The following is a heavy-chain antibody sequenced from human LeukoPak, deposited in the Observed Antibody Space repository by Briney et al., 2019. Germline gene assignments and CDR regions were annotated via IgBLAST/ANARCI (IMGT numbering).Heavy chain of an antibody. CDR1: GGSISSSSYY. Sequence: SETLSLTCTVSGGSISSSSYYWGWIRQPPGKGLEWIGSIYYSGSTYYNPSLKSRVTISVDTSKNQFSLKLSSVTAADTAVYYCATNGFYPWGAFQHWGQGTLVTVSS. J-gene: IGHJ1*01. CDR2: IYYSGST. V-gene: IGHV4-39*07. CDR3: ATNGFYPWGAFQH. D-gene: IGHD3-3*01.